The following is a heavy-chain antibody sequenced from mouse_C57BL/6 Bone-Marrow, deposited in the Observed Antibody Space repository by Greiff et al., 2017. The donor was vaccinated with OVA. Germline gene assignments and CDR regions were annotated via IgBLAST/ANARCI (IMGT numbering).Heavy chain of an antibody. V-gene: IGHV1-72*01. D-gene: IGHD1-1*01. CDR1: GYTFTSYW. CDR2: IDPNSGGT. Sequence: VQLQQPGAELVKPGASVKLSCKASGYTFTSYWMHWVKQRPGRDLEWIGRIDPNSGGTKYNEKFKSKATLTVDKPSSTAYMQLSSLTSEDSAVYYCARSKRTTEGAMDYWGQGTSVTVSS. J-gene: IGHJ4*01. CDR3: ARSKRTTEGAMDY.